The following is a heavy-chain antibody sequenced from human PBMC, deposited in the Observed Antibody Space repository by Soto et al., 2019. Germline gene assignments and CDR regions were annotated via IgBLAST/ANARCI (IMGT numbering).Heavy chain of an antibody. V-gene: IGHV1-8*01. J-gene: IGHJ5*02. D-gene: IGHD3-3*01. CDR3: ARGVPDYDFWSDQYWFDP. CDR1: GYTFTSYD. CDR2: MNPNSGNT. Sequence: QVQLVQSGAEVKKPGASVKVSCKASGYTFTSYDINWVRQATGQGLEWMEWMNPNSGNTGYAQKFQGRVTLTRNTSISTAYMELSSLRSEDTAVYYCARGVPDYDFWSDQYWFDPWGQGTLVTVSS.